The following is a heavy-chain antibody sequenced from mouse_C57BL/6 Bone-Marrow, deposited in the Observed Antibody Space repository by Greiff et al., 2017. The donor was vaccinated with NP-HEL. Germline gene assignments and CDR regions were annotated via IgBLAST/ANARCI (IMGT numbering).Heavy chain of an antibody. CDR3: AYGRFDY. Sequence: EVMLVESGGGLVKPGGSLKLSCAASGFTFSDYGMHWVRQAPEKGLEWVAYISSGSSTIYYADTVKGRFTLSRDNAKNTLFLQMTSLRSEDTAMYYCAYGRFDYWGQGTTLTVSS. D-gene: IGHD1-1*01. CDR2: ISSGSSTI. J-gene: IGHJ2*01. V-gene: IGHV5-17*01. CDR1: GFTFSDYG.